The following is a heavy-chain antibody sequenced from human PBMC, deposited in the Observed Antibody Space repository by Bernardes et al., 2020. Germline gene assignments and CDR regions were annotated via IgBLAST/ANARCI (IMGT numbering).Heavy chain of an antibody. Sequence: GGSLRLSCAASGFTFSNYAMTWVRQAPGKGLEWVSVISGSGGSTYYADSVKGRFTISRDNSKNMLYLQMNSLRAEDTAVYNCAKWGSGWFPPKDAFDMWGQGTMVTVSS. J-gene: IGHJ3*02. CDR1: GFTFSNYA. CDR2: ISGSGGST. CDR3: AKWGSGWFPPKDAFDM. D-gene: IGHD6-19*01. V-gene: IGHV3-23*01.